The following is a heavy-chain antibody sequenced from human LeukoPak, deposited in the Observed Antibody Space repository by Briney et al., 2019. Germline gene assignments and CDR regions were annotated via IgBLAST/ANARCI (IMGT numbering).Heavy chain of an antibody. Sequence: GGSLRLSCAASGFTFSTYAMSWVRLAPGKGLEWVSGISGSGGSTYYADSVKGRFTISRDNSKNTLYLQMNSLRAEDTAVYYCAKDHWVAAAGTGDYWGQGTLVTVSS. CDR3: AKDHWVAAAGTGDY. CDR2: ISGSGGST. V-gene: IGHV3-23*01. CDR1: GFTFSTYA. J-gene: IGHJ4*02. D-gene: IGHD6-13*01.